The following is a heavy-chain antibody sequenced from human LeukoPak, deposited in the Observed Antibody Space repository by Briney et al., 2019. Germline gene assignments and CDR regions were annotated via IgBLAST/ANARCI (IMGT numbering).Heavy chain of an antibody. D-gene: IGHD3-10*01. CDR1: GFTFSSYG. V-gene: IGHV3-30*18. CDR3: AKDGLLWFGELPSVWYFDY. J-gene: IGHJ4*02. Sequence: PGGSLRLSCAASGFTFSSYGMHWVRQAPGKGLEWVAVISYDGSNKYYADSVKGRFTISRDNSKNTLYLQMNSLRAEDTAVYYCAKDGLLWFGELPSVWYFDYWGQGTLVTVSS. CDR2: ISYDGSNK.